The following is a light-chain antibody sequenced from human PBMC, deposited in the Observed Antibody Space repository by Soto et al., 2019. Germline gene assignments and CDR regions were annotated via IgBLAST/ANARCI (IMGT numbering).Light chain of an antibody. V-gene: IGLV7-46*01. Sequence: QAVVTQEPSLTVSPGETVTLTCGSSTGTVTSGHYPYWFQQRPGQAPTPLIYDTNNKYSWTPDRFSGSLLGGKAALTLSGSQPEDEGDYYCLLLYSGNRRVFGTGTKLTVL. CDR2: DTN. J-gene: IGLJ1*01. CDR3: LLLYSGNRRV. CDR1: TGTVTSGHY.